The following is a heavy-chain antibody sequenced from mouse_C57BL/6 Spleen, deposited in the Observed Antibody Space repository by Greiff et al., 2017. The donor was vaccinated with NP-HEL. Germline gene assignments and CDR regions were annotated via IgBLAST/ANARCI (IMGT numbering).Heavy chain of an antibody. CDR2: IYPGDGDP. D-gene: IGHD2-2*01. CDR3: ARSGGYTHWYFDV. V-gene: IGHV1-80*01. Sequence: QVQLPQSGAELVKPGASVKISCKASGYAFSSYWMNWVTQRPGKGLEWIGQIYPGDGDPNYNGKFKGKATLTADKSSSTAYMQLSSLTSEDSAVYFCARSGGYTHWYFDVWGTGTTVTVSS. CDR1: GYAFSSYW. J-gene: IGHJ1*03.